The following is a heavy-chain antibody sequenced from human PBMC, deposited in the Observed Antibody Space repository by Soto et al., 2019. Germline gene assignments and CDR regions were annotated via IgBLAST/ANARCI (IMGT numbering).Heavy chain of an antibody. CDR2: INHSGST. V-gene: IGHV4-34*01. CDR3: ARGFGGYCSSTSCSLYYYYYYGMDV. Sequence: SETLSLTCAVYGGSFSGYYWSWIRQPPGKGLEWIGEINHSGSTNYNPSLKSRVTISVDTSKNQFSLKLSSVTAADTAVYYCARGFGGYCSSTSCSLYYYYYYGMDVWGQGTTVTVSS. CDR1: GGSFSGYY. J-gene: IGHJ6*02. D-gene: IGHD2-2*01.